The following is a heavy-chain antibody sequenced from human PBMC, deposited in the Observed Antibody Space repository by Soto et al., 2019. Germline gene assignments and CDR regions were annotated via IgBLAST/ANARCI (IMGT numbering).Heavy chain of an antibody. CDR1: AFAFRNYW. CDR2: IKKDGSEK. V-gene: IGHV3-7*01. D-gene: IGHD5-12*01. CDR3: ARLDVAATIKSMDY. J-gene: IGHJ4*02. Sequence: RLSCAASAFAFRNYWLSWVRQAPGKRLKWVANIKKDGSEKYYVGSVVGRFTISRDNAENSLYLQMNSMRAEDTAVYYCARLDVAATIKSMDYWGQGTMVTVSS.